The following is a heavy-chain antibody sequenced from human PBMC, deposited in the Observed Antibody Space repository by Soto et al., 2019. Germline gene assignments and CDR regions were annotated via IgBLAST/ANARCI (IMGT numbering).Heavy chain of an antibody. V-gene: IGHV1-69*02. CDR2: IFPLNDIP. CDR1: GGTFRNYP. Sequence: QVQLVQSGTEVKKPGSSVTVSCKASGGTFRNYPINWVRQAPGQGLEWMGSIFPLNDIPDHAQNFQARLTISADKATSTAYMELSSPTSADTAMYFCARGPLVVLNYFESWGQGTLVTVSS. J-gene: IGHJ4*02. CDR3: ARGPLVVLNYFES. D-gene: IGHD2-15*01.